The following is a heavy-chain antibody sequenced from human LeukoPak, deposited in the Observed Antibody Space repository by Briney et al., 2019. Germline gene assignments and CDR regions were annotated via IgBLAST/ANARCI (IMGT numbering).Heavy chain of an antibody. CDR1: GFTFSSYS. V-gene: IGHV3-48*01. CDR3: ARDIWVPAAIYDSIAARPKYFDY. J-gene: IGHJ4*02. Sequence: GGSLRLSCAASGFTFSSYSMNWVRQAPGKGLEWVSYISTTSRTMYYADSVKGRFTISRDNSKNSLYLQMNSLRAEDTAVYYCARDIWVPAAIYDSIAARPKYFDYWGQGTLVTVSS. CDR2: ISTTSRTM. D-gene: IGHD6-6*01.